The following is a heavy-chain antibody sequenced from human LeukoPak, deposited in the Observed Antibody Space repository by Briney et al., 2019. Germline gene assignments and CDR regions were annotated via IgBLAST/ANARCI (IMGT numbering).Heavy chain of an antibody. D-gene: IGHD3-22*01. CDR1: GFTFSSYA. V-gene: IGHV3-23*01. CDR3: AKGHLYYYDSSGYSFDY. CDR2: ISGSGGST. J-gene: IGHJ4*02. Sequence: GGSLRLSCAASGFTFSSYAMSWVRQAPGKGLEWVSAISGSGGSTYYADSVKGRFTISRDSSKNTLYLQMNSLRAEDTAVYYCAKGHLYYYDSSGYSFDYWGQGTLVTVSS.